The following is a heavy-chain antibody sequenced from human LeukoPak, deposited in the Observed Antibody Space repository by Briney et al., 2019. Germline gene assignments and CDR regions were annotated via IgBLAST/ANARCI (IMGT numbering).Heavy chain of an antibody. Sequence: SETLSLTCTVSGGSISSYYCSWIRQPPGKGLEWIGYIYYSGSTNYNPSLKSRATISVDTSKNQFSLKLSSVAAADTAVYYCARSLKGAGMDVWGKGTTVTVFS. V-gene: IGHV4-59*01. J-gene: IGHJ6*04. CDR3: ARSLKGAGMDV. D-gene: IGHD3-16*01. CDR1: GGSISSYY. CDR2: IYYSGST.